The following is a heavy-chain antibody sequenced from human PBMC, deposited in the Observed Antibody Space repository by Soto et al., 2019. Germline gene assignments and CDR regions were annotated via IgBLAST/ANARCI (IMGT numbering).Heavy chain of an antibody. D-gene: IGHD3-10*01. CDR1: GSTYGTYT. J-gene: IGHJ4*02. CDR3: ARVGGDFSLGEDY. V-gene: IGHV1-69*06. Sequence: QVHLVQSGAEMKKPGSSVKVSRKTPGSTYGTYTITWVRQAPGQGVERRGWIVHIYGTTKYAQKFHGRRAITADRSSSTAYKELNSLPSPETAVYYCARVGGDFSLGEDYWGQGTLVTVSS. CDR2: IVHIYGTT.